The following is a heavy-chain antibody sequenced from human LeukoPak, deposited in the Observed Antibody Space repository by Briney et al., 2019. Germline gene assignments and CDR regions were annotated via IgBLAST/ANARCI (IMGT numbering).Heavy chain of an antibody. CDR2: IYHSAST. CDR3: ARSEGSFCSGANCHAFDI. J-gene: IGHJ3*02. Sequence: SETLSLTCAVSTYSISRGYYWGWIRQPPGKWLERIGRIYHSASTYYNLYLKSRVTISVDTSKNQFSLKLSSVTASDRAMYYCARSEGSFCSGANCHAFDIWGQGAMVTVSA. D-gene: IGHD2-15*01. V-gene: IGHV4-38-2*01. CDR1: TYSISRGYY.